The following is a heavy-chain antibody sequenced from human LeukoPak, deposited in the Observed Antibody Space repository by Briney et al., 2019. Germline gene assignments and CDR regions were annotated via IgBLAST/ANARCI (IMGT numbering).Heavy chain of an antibody. CDR3: ARSRGSSWLWGEPDY. J-gene: IGHJ4*02. CDR1: GYTFTSYA. V-gene: IGHV1-69*05. D-gene: IGHD6-13*01. CDR2: IIPIFGTA. Sequence: GASVKVSCKASGYTFTSYAISWVRQAPGQGLEWMGGIIPIFGTANYAQKFQGRVTITTDESTSTAYIELSSLRSEDTAVYYCARSRGSSWLWGEPDYWGQGTLVTVSS.